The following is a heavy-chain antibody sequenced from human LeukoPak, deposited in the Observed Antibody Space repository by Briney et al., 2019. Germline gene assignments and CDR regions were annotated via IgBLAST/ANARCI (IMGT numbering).Heavy chain of an antibody. CDR2: ISSSCSTI. CDR1: GFTFSSYE. J-gene: IGHJ1*01. Sequence: PGGSLRLSCAASGFTFSSYEMNWVRQAPGPGLEWVSYISSSCSTIYYADPVKGRFTISRDNAKNSLYLQMNRLRAEDTAVYYCAREPPREEAAVTEYFQGWGEGTLVTASS. D-gene: IGHD6-13*01. V-gene: IGHV3-48*03. CDR3: AREPPREEAAVTEYFQG.